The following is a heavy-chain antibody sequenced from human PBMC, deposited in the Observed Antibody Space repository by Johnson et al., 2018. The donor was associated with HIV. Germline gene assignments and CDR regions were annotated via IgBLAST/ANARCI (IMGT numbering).Heavy chain of an antibody. D-gene: IGHD6-6*01. CDR3: AKVQVAARWSDALHF. CDR1: GFTFSDHY. V-gene: IGHV3-72*01. CDR2: CRNKANSHIA. Sequence: EVQLVESGGGLVHLGGSLRLSCAASGFTFSDHYMDWVRQAPGKGLEWVGRCRNKANSHIADYAASVKGRFTISRDDSKNSLYLQMNSLRPADTAIYYCAKVQVAARWSDALHFWGQGTKVTVSS. J-gene: IGHJ3*01.